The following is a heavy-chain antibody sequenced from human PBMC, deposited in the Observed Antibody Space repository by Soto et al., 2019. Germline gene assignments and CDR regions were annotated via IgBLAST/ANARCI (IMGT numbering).Heavy chain of an antibody. CDR2: FDPEDGET. Sequence: RASVKVSCKVSGYTLTELSMHWVRQAPGKGLEWMGGFDPEDGETIYAQKFQGRVTMTEDTSTDTAYMELSSLRSEDTAVYYCAAQGELRFLEWEFGYWGQGTLVTVSS. J-gene: IGHJ4*02. D-gene: IGHD3-3*01. CDR1: GYTLTELS. V-gene: IGHV1-24*01. CDR3: AAQGELRFLEWEFGY.